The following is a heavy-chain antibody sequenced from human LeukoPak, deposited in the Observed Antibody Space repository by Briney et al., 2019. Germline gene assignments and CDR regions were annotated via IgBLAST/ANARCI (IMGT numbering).Heavy chain of an antibody. V-gene: IGHV3-30*03. D-gene: IGHD5-18*01. Sequence: GGSLRLSRAASGFTFSSYSMNWVRQAPGKGLEWVAVISYDGSNKYYADSVKGRFTISRDNSKNTLYLQMNSLRAEDTAVYYCARSRGYSYGHDAFDIWGQGTMVTVSS. CDR3: ARSRGYSYGHDAFDI. CDR2: ISYDGSNK. CDR1: GFTFSSYS. J-gene: IGHJ3*02.